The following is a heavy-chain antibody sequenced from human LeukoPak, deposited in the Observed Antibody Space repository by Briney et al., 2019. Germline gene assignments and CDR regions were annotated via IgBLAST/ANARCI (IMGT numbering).Heavy chain of an antibody. J-gene: IGHJ4*02. D-gene: IGHD1-26*01. CDR2: IKQDGSEI. Sequence: PGGSLRLSCAASGFTFSNYWMTWVRQAPGKGLEWVAKIKQDGSEIYYVDSVTGRFTNSRDNAKNSVFLQMNSLRAEDTAVYYCAKDSGTYAFDYWGQGTLVTVSS. CDR3: AKDSGTYAFDY. V-gene: IGHV3-7*04. CDR1: GFTFSNYW.